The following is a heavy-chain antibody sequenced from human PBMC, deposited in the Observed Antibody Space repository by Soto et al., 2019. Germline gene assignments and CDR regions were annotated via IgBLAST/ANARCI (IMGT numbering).Heavy chain of an antibody. D-gene: IGHD3-3*01. CDR3: ARRRVYDFWSGYYALPLGVGMDV. CDR1: GGSFSGYY. Sequence: QVQLQQWGAGLLKPSETLSLTCAVYGGSFSGYYWSWIRQPPGKGLEWIGEINHSGSTNYNPSLKSRVTISVDTSKNQFSLKLSSVTAADTAVYYCARRRVYDFWSGYYALPLGVGMDVWGQGTTVTVSS. J-gene: IGHJ6*02. CDR2: INHSGST. V-gene: IGHV4-34*01.